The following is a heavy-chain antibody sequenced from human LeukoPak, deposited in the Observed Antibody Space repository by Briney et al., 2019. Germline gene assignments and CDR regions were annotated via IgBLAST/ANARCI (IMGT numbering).Heavy chain of an antibody. CDR2: IYHSGST. V-gene: IGHV4-38-2*01. D-gene: IGHD6-6*01. J-gene: IGHJ4*02. Sequence: TSXTLSLTCGVSGYSISSGYYWGWIRPPPGKGLEWIGSIYHSGSTYYNPSLKSRVTISVDTSKNQFSLKLTSVTAADTAVYYCARHPYSSSYYFGYWGQGTLVTVSS. CDR3: ARHPYSSSYYFGY. CDR1: GYSISSGYY.